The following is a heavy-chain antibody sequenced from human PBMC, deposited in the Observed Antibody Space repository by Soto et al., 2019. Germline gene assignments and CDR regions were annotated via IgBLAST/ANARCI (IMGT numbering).Heavy chain of an antibody. J-gene: IGHJ5*02. Sequence: QITLKESGPTLVKPTQTLTLTCTFSGFSLSTSGVGVGWIRQPPGKALEWLALIYWDDDKRYSPSLKSRLTITKDTSKNQVVLTMTNMDPVDTATYYCAHSLLWFGESFQNWFDPWGQGTLVTVSS. V-gene: IGHV2-5*02. CDR1: GFSLSTSGVG. CDR3: AHSLLWFGESFQNWFDP. CDR2: IYWDDDK. D-gene: IGHD3-10*01.